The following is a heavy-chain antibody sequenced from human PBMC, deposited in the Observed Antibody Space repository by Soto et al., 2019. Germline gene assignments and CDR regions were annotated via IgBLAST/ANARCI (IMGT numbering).Heavy chain of an antibody. V-gene: IGHV1-69*13. CDR2: IIPIFGTA. J-gene: IGHJ4*02. CDR1: GGTFSSYA. CDR3: ARGPSGYYYFDY. Sequence: SVKVSCKASGGTFSSYAISWVRQAPGQGLEWMGGIIPIFGTANYAQKFQGRVTITADESTSTAYMELSSLRSEDTAVYYCARGPSGYYYFDYWGQGTLVTVSS. D-gene: IGHD3-22*01.